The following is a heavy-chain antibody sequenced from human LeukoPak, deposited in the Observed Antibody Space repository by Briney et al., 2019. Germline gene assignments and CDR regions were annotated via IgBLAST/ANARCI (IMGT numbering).Heavy chain of an antibody. J-gene: IGHJ6*03. CDR2: ISSNGGST. CDR1: GFTFSSYA. D-gene: IGHD3-9*01. Sequence: GGSLRLSCAASGFTFSSYAMHWVRQAPGKGLEYVSAISSNGGSTYYANSVKGRFTISRDNSKNTLYLQMGSLRAEDMAVYYCARDGHNYDILTGYWGPLNYYYYMDVWGKGTTVTVSS. CDR3: ARDGHNYDILTGYWGPLNYYYYMDV. V-gene: IGHV3-64*01.